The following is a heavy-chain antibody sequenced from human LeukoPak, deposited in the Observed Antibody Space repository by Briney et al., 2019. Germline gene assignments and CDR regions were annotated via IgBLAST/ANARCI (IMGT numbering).Heavy chain of an antibody. CDR2: ISAYNGNT. CDR1: GYTFTSYG. D-gene: IGHD3-9*01. J-gene: IGHJ4*02. Sequence: VASVKVSCKASGYTFTSYGISWVRQAPGQGLEWMGWISAYNGNTNYAQKLQGRVTMTTDTSTSTAYMELRSLRSDDTAVYYCARVDSYDTLTGYYKGYFDYWGQGTLVTVSS. CDR3: ARVDSYDTLTGYYKGYFDY. V-gene: IGHV1-18*01.